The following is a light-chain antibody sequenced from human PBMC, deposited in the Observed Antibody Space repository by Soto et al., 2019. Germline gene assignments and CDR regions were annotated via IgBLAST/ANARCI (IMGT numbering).Light chain of an antibody. J-gene: IGKJ3*01. CDR3: QQFDDYPFT. CDR1: QGISSA. Sequence: AIQVTQSQSALSASVGDRVTINCRASQGISSALAWYQQTPGRAPKLLIYDASTLESGVPSRFRGSTSGPDFTLTVSILQPEDFATDYCQQFDDYPFTFGPGTTVHF. CDR2: DAS. V-gene: IGKV1D-13*01.